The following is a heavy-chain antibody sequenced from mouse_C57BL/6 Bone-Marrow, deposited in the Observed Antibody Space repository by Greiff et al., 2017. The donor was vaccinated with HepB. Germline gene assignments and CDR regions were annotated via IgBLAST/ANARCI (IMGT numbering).Heavy chain of an antibody. CDR1: GFNIKDDY. CDR3: TTPFITTVVATN. V-gene: IGHV14-4*01. D-gene: IGHD1-1*01. CDR2: IDPENGDT. J-gene: IGHJ3*01. Sequence: EVMLVESGAELVRPGASVKLSCTASGFNIKDDYMHWVKQRPEQGLEWIGWIDPENGDTEYASKFQGKATITADTSSNTAYLQLSSLTSEDTAVYYCTTPFITTVVATNWGQGTLVTVSA.